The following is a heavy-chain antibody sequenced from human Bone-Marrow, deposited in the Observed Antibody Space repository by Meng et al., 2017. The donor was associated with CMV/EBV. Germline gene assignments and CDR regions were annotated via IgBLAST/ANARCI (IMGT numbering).Heavy chain of an antibody. Sequence: GESLKISCAASGFTFSSYEMNWVRQAPGKGLEWVSYISSSGSTIYYADSVKGRFTISRDNAKNSLYLQMNSLRAEDTAVYYCARESVIWQLRAAFDIWGQRTMVTVSS. CDR2: ISSSGSTI. V-gene: IGHV3-48*03. D-gene: IGHD2-15*01. CDR1: GFTFSSYE. CDR3: ARESVIWQLRAAFDI. J-gene: IGHJ3*02.